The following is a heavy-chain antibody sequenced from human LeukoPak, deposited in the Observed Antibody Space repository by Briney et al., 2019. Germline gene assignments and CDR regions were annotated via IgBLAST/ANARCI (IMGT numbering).Heavy chain of an antibody. V-gene: IGHV4-4*07. Sequence: PSETLSLTCTVSGGSISSYYWSWIRQPAGKGLEWIGRIYTSGSTNYNPSLKSRVTMSVDTSKNQFSLKLSSVTAADTAVYYCARARVYGDYRYNWFDPWGQGTLVTVSS. J-gene: IGHJ5*02. D-gene: IGHD4-17*01. CDR2: IYTSGST. CDR1: GGSISSYY. CDR3: ARARVYGDYRYNWFDP.